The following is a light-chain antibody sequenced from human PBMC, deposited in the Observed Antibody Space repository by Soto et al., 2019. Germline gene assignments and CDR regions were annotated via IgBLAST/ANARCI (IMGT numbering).Light chain of an antibody. Sequence: QTVVTQEPSFSVSPGKTVTLTCGLSSGSVSTDYYPSWYQQTPGQPPRTLIYSTNTRSSGVPDRFSGSILGNKAALTITGAQADDESDYYCVLYMGSGISVFGGGTKVTVL. CDR1: SGSVSTDYY. CDR3: VLYMGSGISV. CDR2: STN. J-gene: IGLJ3*02. V-gene: IGLV8-61*01.